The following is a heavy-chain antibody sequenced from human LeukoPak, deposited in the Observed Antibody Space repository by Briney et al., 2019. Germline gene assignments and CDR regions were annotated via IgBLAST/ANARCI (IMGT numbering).Heavy chain of an antibody. J-gene: IGHJ6*02. CDR2: IKQDGSEK. CDR3: ARYYYYYGMDV. V-gene: IGHV3-7*03. CDR1: GFTFSSYW. Sequence: GGSLRLSCAASGFTFSSYWMHWVRQAPGKGLEWVANIKQDGSEKYYVDSVKGRFTISRDSAEKSLYLQMNSLRAEDTAVYYCARYYYYYGMDVWGQGTTVTVSS.